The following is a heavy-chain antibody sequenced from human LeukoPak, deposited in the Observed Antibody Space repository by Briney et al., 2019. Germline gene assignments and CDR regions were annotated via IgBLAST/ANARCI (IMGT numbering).Heavy chain of an antibody. CDR3: AKVLSGLLRGNFDY. V-gene: IGHV3-23*01. J-gene: IGHJ4*02. Sequence: GGSLRLSCAASGFTFRSYGIHWVRQTPGKGLEWVSAISGSGGSTYYADSVKGRFTISRDNSKNTLYLQMNSLRAEDTALYYCAKVLSGLLRGNFDYWGQGTLVTVSS. CDR1: GFTFRSYG. D-gene: IGHD1-26*01. CDR2: ISGSGGST.